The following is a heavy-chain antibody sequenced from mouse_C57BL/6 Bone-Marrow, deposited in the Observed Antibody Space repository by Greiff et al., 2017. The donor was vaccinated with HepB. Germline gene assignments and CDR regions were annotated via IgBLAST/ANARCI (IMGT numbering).Heavy chain of an antibody. CDR3: ARGIIVTFDY. J-gene: IGHJ2*01. V-gene: IGHV1-20*01. CDR2: INPYNGDT. D-gene: IGHD2-5*01. CDR1: GYSFTGYF. Sequence: EVQLVESGPELVKPGDSVKISCKASGYSFTGYFMNWVMQSHGKSLEWIGRINPYNGDTFYNQKFKGKATLTVDKSSSTSHMELRSLTSEDSAVYYCARGIIVTFDYWGQGTTLTVSS.